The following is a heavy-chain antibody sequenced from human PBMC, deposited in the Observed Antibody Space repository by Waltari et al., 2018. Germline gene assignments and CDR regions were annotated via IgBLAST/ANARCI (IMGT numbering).Heavy chain of an antibody. D-gene: IGHD4-17*01. Sequence: QVQLQESGPGLVKPSETLSLTCTVSGGSISSYYWSWIRQPPGKGLEWIGYIYYSGSTNHNPSLKSRVTISVDTSKNQFSLKLSSVTAADTAVYYCARLHDYGDFLDYWGQGTLVTVSS. CDR1: GGSISSYY. J-gene: IGHJ4*02. CDR2: IYYSGST. V-gene: IGHV4-59*01. CDR3: ARLHDYGDFLDY.